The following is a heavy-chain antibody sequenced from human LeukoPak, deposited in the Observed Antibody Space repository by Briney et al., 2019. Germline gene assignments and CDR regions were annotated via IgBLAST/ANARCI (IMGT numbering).Heavy chain of an antibody. Sequence: KPSGTLSLTCAVSGVSISSGNWWSWVRQPPGKGLERIGFIYDSGSTNYNPSLKSRVTISVDTSKNQFSLRSVTAADTAVYYCARTTEAHSWQTRYYSYYMDVWGKGTTVTVSS. CDR1: GVSISSGNW. J-gene: IGHJ6*03. V-gene: IGHV4-4*02. CDR2: IYDSGST. D-gene: IGHD6-13*01. CDR3: ARTTEAHSWQTRYYSYYMDV.